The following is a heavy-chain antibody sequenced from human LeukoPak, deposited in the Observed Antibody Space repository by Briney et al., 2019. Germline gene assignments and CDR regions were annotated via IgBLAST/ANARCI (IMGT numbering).Heavy chain of an antibody. CDR3: ARWSGYYYHFDY. Sequence: SETLSLTCTVSGGSISSYYWSWIRQPPGKGLEWIGYIYYSGSTNYNPSLKSRVTISVDTSKNQFSLKLSSVTAADTAVYYCARWSGYYYHFDYWGQGTLVTVSS. V-gene: IGHV4-59*01. CDR2: IYYSGST. D-gene: IGHD3-22*01. CDR1: GGSISSYY. J-gene: IGHJ4*02.